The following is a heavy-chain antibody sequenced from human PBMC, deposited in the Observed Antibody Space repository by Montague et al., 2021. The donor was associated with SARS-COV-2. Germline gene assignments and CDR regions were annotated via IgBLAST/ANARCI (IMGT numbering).Heavy chain of an antibody. CDR3: AKGRHGSGTYYSDS. V-gene: IGHV3-9*01. Sequence: DSVKGRFTISRDNARNSLYLQMNGLRPDDTAFYYCAKGRHGSGTYYSDSWGQGTLVTVSS. D-gene: IGHD3-10*01. J-gene: IGHJ4*02.